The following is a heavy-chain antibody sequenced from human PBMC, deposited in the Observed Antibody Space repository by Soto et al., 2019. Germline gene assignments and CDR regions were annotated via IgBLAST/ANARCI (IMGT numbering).Heavy chain of an antibody. Sequence: SETLSLTCAVYGGSFSGYYWSWIRQPPGKGLEWIGEINHSGSTNYNPSLKSRVTISVDTSKNQFSLKLSSVTAADTAVYYCARGRYGSGSYYPYYFDYWGQGTLVTVSS. V-gene: IGHV4-34*01. CDR1: GGSFSGYY. CDR3: ARGRYGSGSYYPYYFDY. CDR2: INHSGST. J-gene: IGHJ4*02. D-gene: IGHD3-10*01.